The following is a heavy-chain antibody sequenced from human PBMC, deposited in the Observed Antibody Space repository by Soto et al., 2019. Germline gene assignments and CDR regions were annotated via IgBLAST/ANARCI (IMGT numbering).Heavy chain of an antibody. CDR1: GFSLSNARMG. CDR3: ALAYYGSGIGAFDI. Sequence: QVTLKESGPVLVNPTQTLTLTCTVSGFSLSNARMGVAWIRQPPGKALEWLADIFSNDEKSYSTSLKSRLAISKDPSKSQVVLSMTNMDPLDTATYYCALAYYGSGIGAFDIWGQGTVVTVSS. J-gene: IGHJ3*02. V-gene: IGHV2-26*01. CDR2: IFSNDEK. D-gene: IGHD3-10*01.